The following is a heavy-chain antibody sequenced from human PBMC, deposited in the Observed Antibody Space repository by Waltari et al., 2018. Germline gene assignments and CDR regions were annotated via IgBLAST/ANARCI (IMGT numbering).Heavy chain of an antibody. CDR1: GYTFTSYA. CDR3: ARERVYGSGSYYTEYYFDY. V-gene: IGHV1-3*01. D-gene: IGHD3-10*01. J-gene: IGHJ4*02. CDR2: INAGNGNT. Sequence: QVQLVQSGAEVKKPGASVKVSCKASGYTFTSYAMHWVRQAPGQRLEWMGWINAGNGNTKHSQKFQGRVTITRDTSASTAYMELSSLRSEDTAVYYCARERVYGSGSYYTEYYFDYWGQGTLVTVSS.